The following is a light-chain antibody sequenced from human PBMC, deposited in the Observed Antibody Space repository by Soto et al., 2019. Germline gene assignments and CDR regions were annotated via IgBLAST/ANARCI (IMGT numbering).Light chain of an antibody. Sequence: DIVLTQSPATLSLSPGERATLSCRASQSVGSYLAWYQQKRGQAPRLLIYDVSNRATGIPDRFSGSGSGTDFTLTISSLEPEDFAVYYCQQRSDWPPLLTFGQGTELEIK. CDR1: QSVGSY. V-gene: IGKV3-11*01. CDR3: QQRSDWPPLLT. CDR2: DVS. J-gene: IGKJ2*01.